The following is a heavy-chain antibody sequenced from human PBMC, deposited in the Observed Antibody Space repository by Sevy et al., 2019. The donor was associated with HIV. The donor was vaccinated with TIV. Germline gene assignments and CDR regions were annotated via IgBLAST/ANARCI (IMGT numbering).Heavy chain of an antibody. J-gene: IGHJ5*02. Sequence: GGSLRLSCAASRFTFSSYAMHWVRQAPGKGLEWVAVILYDGSNKYYADSVKGRFTISRDNSKNTLYLQVKSLRTEDTAVYYCARDQHDYAGNLRTGWFDPWGQGTLVTVSS. V-gene: IGHV3-30-3*01. D-gene: IGHD4-17*01. CDR3: ARDQHDYAGNLRTGWFDP. CDR1: RFTFSSYA. CDR2: ILYDGSNK.